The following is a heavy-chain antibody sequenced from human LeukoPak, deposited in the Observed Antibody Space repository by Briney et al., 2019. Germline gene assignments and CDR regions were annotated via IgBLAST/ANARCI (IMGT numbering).Heavy chain of an antibody. D-gene: IGHD4-17*01. CDR1: GFTFSSYW. Sequence: PGGSLRLSCAASGFTFSSYWMSWVRQAPGKGLEWVANIKQDGSEKYYVDSVKGRFTISRDNAKNSLYLQMNSLRAEDTALYYCACYGDPRRFDYWGQGTLVTVSS. CDR3: ACYGDPRRFDY. V-gene: IGHV3-7*03. J-gene: IGHJ4*02. CDR2: IKQDGSEK.